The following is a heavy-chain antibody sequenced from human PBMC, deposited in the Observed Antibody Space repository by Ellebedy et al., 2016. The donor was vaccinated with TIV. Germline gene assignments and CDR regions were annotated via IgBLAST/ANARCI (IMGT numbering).Heavy chain of an antibody. J-gene: IGHJ3*02. D-gene: IGHD2-2*01. CDR3: VREGVPRGFDI. CDR1: GFTFSTYS. Sequence: GESLKISCSASGFTFSTYSIHWVRQAPGEGLEYVSTISTNGVTAYYADSVRARFIISRDNSRNSVYVQMSSLGAEDTAVYYCVREGVPRGFDIWGQGTMVTVSS. V-gene: IGHV3-64*05. CDR2: ISTNGVTA.